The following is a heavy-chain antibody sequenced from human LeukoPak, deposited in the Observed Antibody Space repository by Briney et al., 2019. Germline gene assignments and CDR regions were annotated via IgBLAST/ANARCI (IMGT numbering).Heavy chain of an antibody. CDR2: ISGSGGNT. CDR1: GFTFSSYA. J-gene: IGHJ5*02. Sequence: PGGSLRLSCAASGFTFSSYAMTWVRQAPGKGLEWVSTISGSGGNTYYADSVKGRFTISRDNSKNTLDLQVNSLRAEDTAVFYGAKITTTRLSSLGSWGQGTLVTVSS. CDR3: AKITTTRLSSLGS. V-gene: IGHV3-23*01. D-gene: IGHD6-13*01.